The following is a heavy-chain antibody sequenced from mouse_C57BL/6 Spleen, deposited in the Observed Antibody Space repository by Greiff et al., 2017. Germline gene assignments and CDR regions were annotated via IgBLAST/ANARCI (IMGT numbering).Heavy chain of an antibody. CDR2: ISSSGSYT. J-gene: IGHJ2*01. Sequence: EVKLVESGGDLVKPGGSLKLSCAASGFTFSSYGMSWVRQTPDKRLEWVATISSSGSYTYYPDSVKGRFTISRDNAKNTLYLQMSSLKAEDTAMYYCAKYGNYLYYFDYWGQGTTLTVSS. D-gene: IGHD2-10*02. V-gene: IGHV5-6*01. CDR3: AKYGNYLYYFDY. CDR1: GFTFSSYG.